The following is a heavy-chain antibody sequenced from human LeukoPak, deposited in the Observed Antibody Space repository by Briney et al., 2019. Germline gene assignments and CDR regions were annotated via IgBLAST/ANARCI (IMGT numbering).Heavy chain of an antibody. CDR2: ISSSSSYI. V-gene: IGHV3-21*01. D-gene: IGHD3-22*01. CDR3: ARDTIVVVTYYYYGMDV. Sequence: PGWSLRLSCAASGFTFSSYSMNWVRQAPGKGLEWVSSISSSSSYIYYADSVKGRFTISRDNAKNSLYLQMNSLRAEDTAVYYCARDTIVVVTYYYYGMDVWGQGTTVTVSS. CDR1: GFTFSSYS. J-gene: IGHJ6*02.